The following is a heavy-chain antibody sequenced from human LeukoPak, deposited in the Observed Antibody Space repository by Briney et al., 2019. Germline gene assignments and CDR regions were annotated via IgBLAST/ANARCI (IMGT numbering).Heavy chain of an antibody. Sequence: GESLKISCKGSGYSFTSYWIGWVRQMPGKGLEWMGIICPGDSDTRYSPSFQGQVTISADKSISTAYLQWSSLKASDTAMYYGATHIVVVPAADLGYGYFDYWGQGTPVTVSS. CDR1: GYSFTSYW. D-gene: IGHD2-2*01. CDR2: ICPGDSDT. CDR3: ATHIVVVPAADLGYGYFDY. J-gene: IGHJ4*02. V-gene: IGHV5-51*01.